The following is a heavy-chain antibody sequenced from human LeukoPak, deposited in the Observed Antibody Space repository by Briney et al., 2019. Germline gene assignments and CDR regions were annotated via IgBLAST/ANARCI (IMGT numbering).Heavy chain of an antibody. V-gene: IGHV1-18*01. CDR2: ISAHNGDT. CDR1: GYTFTSYD. CDR3: ARDPPTGMASGRHDY. D-gene: IGHD5-24*01. J-gene: IGHJ4*02. Sequence: ASVKVSCKASGYTFTSYDINWVRQATGQGLEWMGWISAHNGDTKYAQKLQGRVTLTTDTSTTTAYMELRSLRSDDTAMYYCARDPPTGMASGRHDYWGQGTLVTVSS.